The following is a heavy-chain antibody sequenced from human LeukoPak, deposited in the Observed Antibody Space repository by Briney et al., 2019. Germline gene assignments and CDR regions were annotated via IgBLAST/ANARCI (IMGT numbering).Heavy chain of an antibody. J-gene: IGHJ5*02. CDR2: IYYSGST. CDR1: GGSISSYY. CDR3: AGLIRPGWFDP. D-gene: IGHD2-8*01. V-gene: IGHV4-59*04. Sequence: SETLSLTCTVSGGSISSYYWSWIRQPPGKGLEWIANIYYSGSTYYNPSLKSRVTISVDTSKNQFSLKLSSVTAADTAVYYCAGLIRPGWFDPWGQGTLVTVSS.